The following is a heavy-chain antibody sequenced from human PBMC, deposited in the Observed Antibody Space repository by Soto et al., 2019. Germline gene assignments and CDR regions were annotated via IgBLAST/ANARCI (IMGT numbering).Heavy chain of an antibody. CDR1: GGSISSGGYY. CDR2: IYYSGST. Sequence: TSETLSLTCTVFGGSISSGGYYWSWIRQHPGKGLEWIGYIYYSGSTYYNPSLKSRVTISVDTSKNQFSLKLSSVTAADTAVYYCARVSSSWYNWFDPWGQGTLVTVSS. J-gene: IGHJ5*02. CDR3: ARVSSSWYNWFDP. V-gene: IGHV4-31*03. D-gene: IGHD6-13*01.